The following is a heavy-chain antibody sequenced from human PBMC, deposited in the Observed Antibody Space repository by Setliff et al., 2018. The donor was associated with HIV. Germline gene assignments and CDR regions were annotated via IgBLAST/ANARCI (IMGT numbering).Heavy chain of an antibody. D-gene: IGHD4-17*01. CDR2: INPGNGNT. Sequence: ASVKVSCKASGYTFATYAVLWVRQAPGQRLESMGWINPGNGNTKYSQKFQGRVTISMDASATTLYMEPSSLRSEDTAVYYCARGRGNDYGDYSYYYYMDVWGKGTTVTVSS. CDR1: GYTFATYA. CDR3: ARGRGNDYGDYSYYYYMDV. V-gene: IGHV1-3*01. J-gene: IGHJ6*03.